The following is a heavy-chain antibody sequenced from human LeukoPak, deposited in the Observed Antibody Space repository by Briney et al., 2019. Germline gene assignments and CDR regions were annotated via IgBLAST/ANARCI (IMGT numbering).Heavy chain of an antibody. V-gene: IGHV3-74*01. D-gene: IGHD3-10*01. CDR2: INTDGSST. Sequence: GGSLRLSCAASGFTFSNYWMHWVRQAPGKGLVWVSRINTDGSSTSYVDSVKGRFTISRDNAKNTLYLQMNSLRAEDTALYYCAKDYGSGSFDYYYYYYMDVWGKGTTVTISS. J-gene: IGHJ6*03. CDR3: AKDYGSGSFDYYYYYYMDV. CDR1: GFTFSNYW.